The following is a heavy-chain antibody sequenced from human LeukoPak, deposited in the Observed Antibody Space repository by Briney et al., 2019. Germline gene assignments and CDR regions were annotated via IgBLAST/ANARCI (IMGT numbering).Heavy chain of an antibody. Sequence: SVKVSCKASGGTFSSYAINWVRQAPGQGLEWMGRIIPILGIANYAQKFQGRVTITADKSTSTAYMELSSLRSEDTAVYYCARSITMVRGADINWFDPWGQGTLVTVSS. V-gene: IGHV1-69*04. D-gene: IGHD3-10*01. J-gene: IGHJ5*02. CDR3: ARSITMVRGADINWFDP. CDR2: IIPILGIA. CDR1: GGTFSSYA.